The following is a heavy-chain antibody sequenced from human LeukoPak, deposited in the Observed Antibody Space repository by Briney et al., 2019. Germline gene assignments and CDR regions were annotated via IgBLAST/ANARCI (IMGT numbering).Heavy chain of an antibody. CDR3: ARDLIVVVPAAPLYYGMDV. Sequence: GGSLRLSCAASGFTVSSNYMSWVRQAPGKGLEWVSVIYSGGSTYYADSVKGRFTISRDNSKNTLYLQMNSLRAEDTAVYYCARDLIVVVPAAPLYYGMDVWGQGTTVTVSS. CDR1: GFTVSSNY. CDR2: IYSGGST. J-gene: IGHJ6*02. V-gene: IGHV3-53*01. D-gene: IGHD2-2*01.